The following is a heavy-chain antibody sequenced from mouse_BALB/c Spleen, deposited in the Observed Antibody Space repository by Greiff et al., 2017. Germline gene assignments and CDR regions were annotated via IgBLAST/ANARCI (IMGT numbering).Heavy chain of an antibody. CDR3: ARSSYGNFPWFAY. CDR2: ISYSGST. J-gene: IGHJ3*01. Sequence: EVNLVESGPSLVKPSQTLSLTCSVTGDSITSGYWNWIRKFPGNKLEYMGYISYSGSTYYNPSLKSRISITRDTSKNQYYLQLNSVTTEDTATYYCARSSYGNFPWFAYWGQGTLVTVSA. V-gene: IGHV3-8*02. D-gene: IGHD2-10*01. CDR1: GDSITSGY.